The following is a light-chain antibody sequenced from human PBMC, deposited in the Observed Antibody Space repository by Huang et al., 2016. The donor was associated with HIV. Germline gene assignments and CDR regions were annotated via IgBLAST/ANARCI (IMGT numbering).Light chain of an antibody. V-gene: IGKV3-11*01. J-gene: IGKJ2*01. Sequence: EIVLTQSPATLSLSPGERATLSCRASQSVSSDLDWYHQKAGQAPRRLIYGASNRATGIPARFSGSGSGTDFTLTISSLEPEDFAVYYCQQRSDWPRTFGQGTKLEIK. CDR3: QQRSDWPRT. CDR2: GAS. CDR1: QSVSSD.